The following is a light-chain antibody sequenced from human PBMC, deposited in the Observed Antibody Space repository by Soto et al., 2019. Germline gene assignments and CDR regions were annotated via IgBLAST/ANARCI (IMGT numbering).Light chain of an antibody. Sequence: DIQMTQSPSSLSASVGDSVTITCRASQGISTYLNWYQQKPGKAPKLLIYAASSLQSGVPSRFSGSGSETDFTLTISSLQPEHFATYSCQQSYSTTWTFGQGTKVDI. J-gene: IGKJ1*01. CDR3: QQSYSTTWT. V-gene: IGKV1-39*01. CDR2: AAS. CDR1: QGISTY.